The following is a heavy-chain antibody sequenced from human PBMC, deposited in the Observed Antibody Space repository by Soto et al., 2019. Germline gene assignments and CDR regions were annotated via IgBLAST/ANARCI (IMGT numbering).Heavy chain of an antibody. CDR2: IYSGGST. CDR1: GFTVSSNY. J-gene: IGHJ4*02. V-gene: IGHV3-53*04. Sequence: EVQLMESGGGLVQPGGSLRLSCAASGFTVSSNYMSWVRQAPGKGLEWVSVIYSGGSTYYADSVKGRFTISRHNSKNTLYLQMNSPRAEDTAVYYCAREYPRGPPSHWGQGTLVTVSS. CDR3: AREYPRGPPSH. D-gene: IGHD3-10*01.